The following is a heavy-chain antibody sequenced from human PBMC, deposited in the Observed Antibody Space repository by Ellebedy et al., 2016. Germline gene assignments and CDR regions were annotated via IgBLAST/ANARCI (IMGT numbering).Heavy chain of an antibody. CDR3: ARDTIGGDAFDI. J-gene: IGHJ3*02. D-gene: IGHD3-3*01. CDR2: INPSGGST. CDR1: GYTFTSYY. V-gene: IGHV1-46*01. Sequence: ASVKVSCXASGYTFTSYYMHWVRQAPGQGLEWMGIINPSGGSTSYAQKFQGRVTMTRDTSTSTVYMELSSLRSEDTAVYYCARDTIGGDAFDIWGQGTMVTVSS.